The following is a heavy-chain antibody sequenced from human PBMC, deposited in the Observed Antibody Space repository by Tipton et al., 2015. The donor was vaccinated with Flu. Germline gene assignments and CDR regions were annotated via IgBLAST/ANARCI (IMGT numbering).Heavy chain of an antibody. CDR1: GGSINRSHYY. CDR3: ARDGGVGSGWSYSGGNYYYGMDV. CDR2: IYHSGST. V-gene: IGHV4-39*07. Sequence: TLSLTCTVSGGSINRSHYYWGWIRQPQGKGLEWIGRIYHSGSTFYHPSLKSRVTISVDTSKNQFSLKLSSVTAADTAVYYCARDGGVGSGWSYSGGNYYYGMDVWGQGTTVIVSS. J-gene: IGHJ6*02. D-gene: IGHD6-19*01.